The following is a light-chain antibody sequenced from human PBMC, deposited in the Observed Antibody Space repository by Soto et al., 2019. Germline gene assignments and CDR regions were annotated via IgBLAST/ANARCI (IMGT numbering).Light chain of an antibody. CDR3: QQYHDWPMST. Sequence: EIVMTQSPATLSVSPGERATLSCRASQSVSTHLAWYQQKPGQAPRLLFHGATTRATGVPARFSGSGSGTEFSLSISSLQSEDFAVYFCQQYHDWPMSTFGQGTKVDIK. V-gene: IGKV3-15*01. CDR1: QSVSTH. J-gene: IGKJ2*01. CDR2: GAT.